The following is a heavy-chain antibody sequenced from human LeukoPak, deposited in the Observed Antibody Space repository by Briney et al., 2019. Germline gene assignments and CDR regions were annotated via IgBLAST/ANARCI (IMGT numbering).Heavy chain of an antibody. CDR2: IYPGDSDT. V-gene: IGHV5-51*01. J-gene: IGHJ2*01. CDR1: GYSFTNYW. CDR3: ARPYGGNSEGWYFDL. D-gene: IGHD4-23*01. Sequence: GESLKISCKGSGYSFTNYWIGWVRQMPGKGLEWMGIIYPGDSDTRYSPSFQGQVTISADKSISTAYLQWSSLKASDTAMYYCARPYGGNSEGWYFDLWGRGTLVTVSS.